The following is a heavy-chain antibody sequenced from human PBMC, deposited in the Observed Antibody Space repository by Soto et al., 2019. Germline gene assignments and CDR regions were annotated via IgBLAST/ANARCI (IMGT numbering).Heavy chain of an antibody. CDR3: AREVRVSMVRGVISYYGMDV. CDR2: IIPIFGTA. CDR1: GGTFSSYA. V-gene: IGHV1-69*12. Sequence: QVQLVQSGAEVKKPGSSVKVSCKASGGTFSSYAISWVRQAPGQGLEWMGGIIPIFGTANYAQKFQGRVTVSADESTRKAYMELSSLKSEDTAVYYCAREVRVSMVRGVISYYGMDVWGQGTTVPVSS. D-gene: IGHD3-10*01. J-gene: IGHJ6*02.